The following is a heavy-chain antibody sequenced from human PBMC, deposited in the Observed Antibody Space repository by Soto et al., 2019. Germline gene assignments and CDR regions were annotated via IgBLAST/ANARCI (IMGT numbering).Heavy chain of an antibody. Sequence: QVQLVESGGGVVQPGRSLRLSCAASGFTFSSYGMHWVRQAPGKGLEWVAVISYDGSNKYYADSVKGRFTISRDNSKNTLYLQMNSLRAEDTAVYYCAKDRYSRGSMDVWGQGTTVTVSS. CDR2: ISYDGSNK. J-gene: IGHJ6*02. CDR3: AKDRYSRGSMDV. V-gene: IGHV3-30*18. CDR1: GFTFSSYG. D-gene: IGHD6-13*01.